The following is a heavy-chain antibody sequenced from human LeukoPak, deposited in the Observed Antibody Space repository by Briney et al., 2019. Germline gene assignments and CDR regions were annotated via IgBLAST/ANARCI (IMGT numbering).Heavy chain of an antibody. J-gene: IGHJ4*02. CDR2: IYPGDSDT. CDR3: ARQKGGYSYGGKFDY. D-gene: IGHD5-18*01. V-gene: IGHV5-51*01. CDR1: GYSFTSYW. Sequence: GESLKISCKGSGYSFTSYWIGWVRHMPGKGLEWMGIIYPGDSDTRYSPSFQGQVTISADKSISTAYLQWSSLKASDTAMYYCARQKGGYSYGGKFDYWGQGTLVTVSS.